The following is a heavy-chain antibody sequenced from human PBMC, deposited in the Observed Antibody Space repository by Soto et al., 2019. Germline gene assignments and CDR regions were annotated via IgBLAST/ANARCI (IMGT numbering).Heavy chain of an antibody. CDR3: ARTTRKTIVATRYYGMDV. CDR2: ISYDGSNK. D-gene: IGHD5-12*01. CDR1: GFTFSSYA. Sequence: GGSLSLSCAASGFTFSSYAMHWVRQAPGKGLEWVAVISYDGSNKYYADSVKGRFTISRDNSKNTLYLQMNSLRAEDTAVYYCARTTRKTIVATRYYGMDVWGQGTTVTAP. V-gene: IGHV3-30-3*01. J-gene: IGHJ6*02.